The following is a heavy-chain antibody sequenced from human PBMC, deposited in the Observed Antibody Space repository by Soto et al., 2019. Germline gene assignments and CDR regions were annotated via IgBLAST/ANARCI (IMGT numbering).Heavy chain of an antibody. J-gene: IGHJ5*02. CDR3: ARDRVEGAGWFDP. D-gene: IGHD1-26*01. CDR1: GFTFSDYY. V-gene: IGHV3-11*01. Sequence: QVQVVESGGGLVKPGGSLRLSCAASGFTFSDYYMNWIRQAPGKGLEWVSYISSSGSTIYYADSVKGRFTTSRDNAKKSLYLQMNSLRAEDTAVYYCARDRVEGAGWFDPWGQGTLVNVSS. CDR2: ISSSGSTI.